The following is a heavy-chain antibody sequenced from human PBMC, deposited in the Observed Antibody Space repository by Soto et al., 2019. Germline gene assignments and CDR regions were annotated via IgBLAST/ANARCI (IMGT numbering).Heavy chain of an antibody. Sequence: QLRLVESGGGVVQPGRSLRLSCETSGFTFRSYAMHWVRQAPGKGLQWVAVISSDGSDKRYTDSVKGRFTISRDNSKSTLHLQMNSLRVEDTAMYYCVRKRDVWGQGTTVTVSS. CDR2: ISSDGSDK. CDR1: GFTFRSYA. CDR3: VRKRDV. V-gene: IGHV3-30*04. J-gene: IGHJ6*02.